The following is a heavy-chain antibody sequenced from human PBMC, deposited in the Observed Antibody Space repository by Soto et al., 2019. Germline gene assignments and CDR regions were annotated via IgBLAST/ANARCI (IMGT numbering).Heavy chain of an antibody. J-gene: IGHJ6*02. D-gene: IGHD2-21*01. CDR1: GCSVRIYD. Sequence: PXETLSLTCSVSGCSVRIYDWNWLLQPAGKGLDWIGRIYSRGDTNYNPSVKSRVTMSVDTSKNDFSLRLNSVTAADTAVYYCAGIGEDVYYGMDVWGQGTTVTVSS. V-gene: IGHV4-4*07. CDR3: AGIGEDVYYGMDV. CDR2: IYSRGDT.